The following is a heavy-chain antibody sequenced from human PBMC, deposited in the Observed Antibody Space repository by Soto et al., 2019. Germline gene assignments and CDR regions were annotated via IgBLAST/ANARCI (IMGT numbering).Heavy chain of an antibody. CDR2: IYHSGST. V-gene: IGHV4-4*02. J-gene: IGHJ4*02. CDR3: ASSGNGVVDRFRRPGHFDY. Sequence: QVQLQESGPGLVKPSGTLSLTCAVSSGSISSSNWWSWVRQPPGKGLEWIGEIYHSGSTNYNPSLKSRVTISVDKSKNQFSLKLSSVTAADTAVYYCASSGNGVVDRFRRPGHFDYWGQGTLVTVSS. CDR1: SGSISSSNW. D-gene: IGHD2-15*01.